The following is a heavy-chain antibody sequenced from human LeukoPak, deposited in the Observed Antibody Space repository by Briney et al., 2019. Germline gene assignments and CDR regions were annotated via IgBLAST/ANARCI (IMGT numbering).Heavy chain of an antibody. CDR2: IYYSGST. CDR1: GGSISSSSYY. D-gene: IGHD3-10*01. Sequence: SETLSLTCTVSGGSISSSSYYWGWIRQPPGKGLEWIGSIYYSGSTYYNPSLKSRVTISVDTSKNQFSLKLSSVTAADTAVYYCARFGELWADYWGQGTLVTVSS. V-gene: IGHV4-39*07. J-gene: IGHJ4*02. CDR3: ARFGELWADY.